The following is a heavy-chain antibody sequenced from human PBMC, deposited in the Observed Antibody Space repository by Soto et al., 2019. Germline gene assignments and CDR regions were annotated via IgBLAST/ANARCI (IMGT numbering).Heavy chain of an antibody. V-gene: IGHV4-30-4*01. D-gene: IGHD3-10*01. CDR1: GGSISSGDYY. CDR3: ARVSYYYGSGSSSDY. CDR2: IFYSGST. J-gene: IGHJ4*02. Sequence: QVQLQESGPGLVKPSQTLSLTCTVSGGSISSGDYYWNWIRQPPGKGLEWIGYIFYSGSTYYNPYLKSRITISVDTSKNQFSLKLSSVTAADTAVYYCARVSYYYGSGSSSDYWGQGTLVTVSS.